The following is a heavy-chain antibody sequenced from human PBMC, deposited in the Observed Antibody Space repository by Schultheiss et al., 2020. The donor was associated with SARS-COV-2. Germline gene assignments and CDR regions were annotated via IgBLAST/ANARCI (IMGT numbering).Heavy chain of an antibody. CDR2: IYYSGST. Sequence: SETLSLTCTVSGGSISSGGYYWSWIRQHPGKELEWIGYIYYSGSTHYNPSLKSRVTISVDTSKNQFSLKVRSVTAADTAVYYCARAYGDYFVNFYYWGQGTLVTVSS. D-gene: IGHD4-17*01. CDR3: ARAYGDYFVNFYY. J-gene: IGHJ4*02. V-gene: IGHV4-31*03. CDR1: GGSISSGGYY.